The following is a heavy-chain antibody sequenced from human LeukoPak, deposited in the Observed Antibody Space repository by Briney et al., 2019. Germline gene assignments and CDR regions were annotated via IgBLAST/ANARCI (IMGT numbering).Heavy chain of an antibody. V-gene: IGHV4-38-2*02. CDR1: GHSISSGSY. CDR3: ARRTTYFGWRPSESPSCFDY. J-gene: IGHJ4*02. D-gene: IGHD3-9*01. Sequence: SQTLSLTCIVSGHSISSGSYWGWIRRPPGKGLEWIGSIYHSGNTYYNTSLKSRVTISLDTSKNQFSLKLSSVAAADTAVYYCARRTTYFGWRPSESPSCFDYWGQGTLVTVSS. CDR2: IYHSGNT.